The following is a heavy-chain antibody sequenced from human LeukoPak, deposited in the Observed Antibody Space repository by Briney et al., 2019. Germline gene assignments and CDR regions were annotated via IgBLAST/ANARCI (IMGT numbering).Heavy chain of an antibody. J-gene: IGHJ4*02. CDR3: AKGYSYGYSWDY. CDR2: IIPILGIA. D-gene: IGHD5-18*01. V-gene: IGHV1-69*04. Sequence: WASVKVSCKASGGTFSSYAISWVRQAPGQGLEWMGRIIPILGIANYAQKFQGRVTITADKSTSTAYMELSSLRSEDTAVYYCAKGYSYGYSWDYWGQGTLVTVSS. CDR1: GGTFSSYA.